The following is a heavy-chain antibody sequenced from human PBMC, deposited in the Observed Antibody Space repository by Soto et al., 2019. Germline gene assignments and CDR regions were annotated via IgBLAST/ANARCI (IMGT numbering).Heavy chain of an antibody. Sequence: EMQLLESGGGLVQPGGSLRLSCAASGFTMSTYSVTWVRQAPGKGLEWVSGISVTPGITFYADSVKGRFTISRDSSNNAVYLQMNSLRAEETAMYFCSKWSGYGDLWGQGTLVTISS. J-gene: IGHJ4*02. CDR1: GFTMSTYS. V-gene: IGHV3-23*01. D-gene: IGHD5-12*01. CDR2: ISVTPGIT. CDR3: SKWSGYGDL.